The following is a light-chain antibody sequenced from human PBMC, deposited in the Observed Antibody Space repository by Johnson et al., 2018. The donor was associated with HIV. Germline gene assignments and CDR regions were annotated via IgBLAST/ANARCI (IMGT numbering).Light chain of an antibody. J-gene: IGLJ1*01. Sequence: QSVLTQPPSVSAAPRQKVTISCSGSSSNIGKNYVSWYRHLPGTAPKLLIYDNDKRPSGIPDRFSDSKSGTSATLGITGLQTGDEADYYCGTWDSSLSVYVFGTGTKVTVL. CDR2: DND. CDR1: SSNIGKNY. CDR3: GTWDSSLSVYV. V-gene: IGLV1-51*01.